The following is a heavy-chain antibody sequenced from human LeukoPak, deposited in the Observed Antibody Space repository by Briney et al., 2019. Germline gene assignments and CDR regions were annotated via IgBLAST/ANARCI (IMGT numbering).Heavy chain of an antibody. V-gene: IGHV4-34*01. CDR1: GGSFSGYY. Sequence: SETLSLTCAVYGGSFSGYYWSWIRQPPGKGLEWIGEINHSGSTNYNPSLKSRVTISVDTSKNQFSLKLSSVTAADTAVYYCARGVLRCFDWLLPYYFDYWGQGTLVTVSS. CDR3: ARGVLRCFDWLLPYYFDY. D-gene: IGHD3-9*01. J-gene: IGHJ4*02. CDR2: INHSGST.